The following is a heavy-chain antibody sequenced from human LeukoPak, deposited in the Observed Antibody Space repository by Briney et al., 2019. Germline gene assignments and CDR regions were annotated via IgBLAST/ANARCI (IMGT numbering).Heavy chain of an antibody. CDR1: GFTFSSYE. CDR3: ARAHNWKYGTFDY. D-gene: IGHD1-20*01. V-gene: IGHV3-21*01. CDR2: ISSSSSYI. Sequence: GGSLRLSCAASGFTFSSYEMNWVRQAPGKGLEWVSCISSSSSYIYNADSVKGRFTISRDNAKNSLYLQMNSPRVEDTAVYYCARAHNWKYGTFDYWGQGTLVTVSS. J-gene: IGHJ4*02.